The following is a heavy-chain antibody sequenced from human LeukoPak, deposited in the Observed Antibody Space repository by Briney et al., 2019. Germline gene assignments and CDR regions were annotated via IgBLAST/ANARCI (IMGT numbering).Heavy chain of an antibody. CDR3: TRRGGSSSSDWFDA. V-gene: IGHV4-39*07. CDR2: IYYSGET. D-gene: IGHD6-6*01. Sequence: SETLSLTCTVSGASISTSFYYWGWIRQPPGKGLEWIGSIYYSGETYYNPSLKSRVTISGDTSKNQFSLKLSSVTAADTAVYYCTRRGGSSSSDWFDAWGQGTLVTVSS. CDR1: GASISTSFYY. J-gene: IGHJ5*02.